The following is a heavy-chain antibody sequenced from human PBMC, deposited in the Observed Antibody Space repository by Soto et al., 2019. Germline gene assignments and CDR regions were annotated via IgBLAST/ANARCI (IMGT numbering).Heavy chain of an antibody. D-gene: IGHD3-10*01. CDR3: ARDPDKGGSGRYRYGMDA. J-gene: IGHJ6*02. CDR2: ISAYNGNT. CDR1: GYTFTSYG. Sequence: QVQLVQSGAEVKKPGASVKVSCKASGYTFTSYGISWVRQAPGQGLEWMGWISAYNGNTNYAQKLQGRVTMTTDTXTXTXXMERRSRRSDDTAVYYCARDPDKGGSGRYRYGMDAWGQGTTVTVSS. V-gene: IGHV1-18*01.